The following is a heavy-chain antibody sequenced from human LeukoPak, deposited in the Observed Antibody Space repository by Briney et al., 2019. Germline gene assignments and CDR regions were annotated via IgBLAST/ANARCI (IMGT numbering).Heavy chain of an antibody. Sequence: ASVKVSCKASGYTFIGYYLHWVRQAPGQGLEWMGWINPHNGDTNYAQKFQGRVTMTRDTSITTAYMELSRLKTDDAAVYYCATVRDIVVGGGPYYFDYWGQGTLVTVSS. V-gene: IGHV1-2*02. CDR2: INPHNGDT. J-gene: IGHJ4*02. D-gene: IGHD2-15*01. CDR3: ATVRDIVVGGGPYYFDY. CDR1: GYTFIGYY.